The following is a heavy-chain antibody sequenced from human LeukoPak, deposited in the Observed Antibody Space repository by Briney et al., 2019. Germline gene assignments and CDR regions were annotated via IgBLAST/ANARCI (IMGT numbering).Heavy chain of an antibody. Sequence: GGSLRLSCAASGFTFSSYWMSWVRQAPGKGLEWVANIKQDGSEKYYVDSVKGRFTISRDNAKNSLYLQMNSLRAEDTAVYYCARERSSSSSRLFAYWGQGTLVTVSS. V-gene: IGHV3-7*01. CDR3: ARERSSSSSRLFAY. J-gene: IGHJ4*02. CDR1: GFTFSSYW. CDR2: IKQDGSEK. D-gene: IGHD6-6*01.